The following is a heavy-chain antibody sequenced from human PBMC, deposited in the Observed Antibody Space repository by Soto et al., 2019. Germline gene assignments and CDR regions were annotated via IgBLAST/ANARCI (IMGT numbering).Heavy chain of an antibody. CDR1: GYTFADFY. J-gene: IGHJ4*02. CDR2: MNPNTGGA. V-gene: IGHV1-2*02. D-gene: IGHD3-3*01. Sequence: QVQLVQSGAELKKPGASVRVSCKTSGYTFADFYIHWVRQAPGQGFEWMGWMNPNTGGAVYAQKFLGRVAMTRDTSLSTAYMELSRLSSNDTAVYFCATSTYDDFWRGSFWGQGTLVTVSS. CDR3: ATSTYDDFWRGSF.